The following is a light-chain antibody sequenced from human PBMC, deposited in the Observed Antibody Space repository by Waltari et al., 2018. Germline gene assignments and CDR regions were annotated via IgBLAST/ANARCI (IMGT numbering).Light chain of an antibody. Sequence: ETVMIQSPATLSVSPGERVTLYCSASQSVRTNVAWYQQTFGQAPRLLIYGASSRSTGVPPRFGGSWSGTEFTLTITSLQSEDFAVYYCQQYNEWPYTFGQGTKLEI. CDR3: QQYNEWPYT. CDR1: QSVRTN. J-gene: IGKJ2*01. CDR2: GAS. V-gene: IGKV3-15*01.